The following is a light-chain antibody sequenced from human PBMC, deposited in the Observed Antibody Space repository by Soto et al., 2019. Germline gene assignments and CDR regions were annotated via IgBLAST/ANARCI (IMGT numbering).Light chain of an antibody. Sequence: QSALTQPRSVSGSPGQSVTISCTGTSSDVGGYNCVSWYQQHPGKAPKLMIYDVNKRPSGVPDRFSGSKSGNTASLTISGLQAEDEADYYCCSYAGTYTFVVFGGGTKL. CDR3: CSYAGTYTFVV. CDR2: DVN. CDR1: SSDVGGYNC. V-gene: IGLV2-11*01. J-gene: IGLJ2*01.